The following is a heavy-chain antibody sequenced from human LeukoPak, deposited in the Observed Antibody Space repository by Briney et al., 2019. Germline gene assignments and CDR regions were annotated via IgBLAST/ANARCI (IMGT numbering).Heavy chain of an antibody. V-gene: IGHV1-24*01. J-gene: IGHJ5*02. Sequence: AASVKVSCKVSGYTLTELSMHWVRQTPGKGLEWMGGVDPEDGETIYAQKFQGRVTMTEDTSTDTAYMELSSLRSEDTAVYYCASEHFWSGYREGDWFDPWGQGTLVTVSS. CDR3: ASEHFWSGYREGDWFDP. D-gene: IGHD3-3*02. CDR1: GYTLTELS. CDR2: VDPEDGET.